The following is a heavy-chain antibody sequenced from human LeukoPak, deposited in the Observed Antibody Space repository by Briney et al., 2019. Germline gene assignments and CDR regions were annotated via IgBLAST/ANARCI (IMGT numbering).Heavy chain of an antibody. V-gene: IGHV1-18*01. Sequence: ASVKVSCKASGYTFTSYGISWVRQAPGQGLEWMGWISAYNGNTNYAQKLQGRVTMTTDTSTSTAYMELRSLRSDDTAVYYCARDPLQYYDSSGSVYYGMDVWGQGTTVTVSS. CDR2: ISAYNGNT. CDR3: ARDPLQYYDSSGSVYYGMDV. CDR1: GYTFTSYG. J-gene: IGHJ6*02. D-gene: IGHD3-22*01.